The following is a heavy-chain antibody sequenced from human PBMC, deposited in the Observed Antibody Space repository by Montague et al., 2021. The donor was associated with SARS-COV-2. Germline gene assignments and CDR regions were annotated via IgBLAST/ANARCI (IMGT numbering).Heavy chain of an antibody. D-gene: IGHD3-10*01. V-gene: IGHV6-1*01. CDR3: ARGLWFGELLNRYYYYGMDV. J-gene: IGHJ6*02. CDR2: TYYRSKWYT. CDR1: GDSVSSSSAE. Sequence: CAISGDSVSSSSAEWNWMRQSPSRGLEWLGTTYYRSKWYTDYAASVNGRITINPDTSKNQFSLQLNSVTPEDTAVYYCARGLWFGELLNRYYYYGMDVWGQGTTVTVSS.